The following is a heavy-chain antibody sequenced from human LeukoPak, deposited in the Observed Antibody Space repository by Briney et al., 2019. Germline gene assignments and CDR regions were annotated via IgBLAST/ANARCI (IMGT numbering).Heavy chain of an antibody. V-gene: IGHV4-30-4*01. Sequence: SETLSLTCTVSGGSISSGDYYWSWIRQPPGKGLEWIGYIYYSGSTYYNPSLKSRVTISVDTSKNQFSLKLSSVTAADTAVYYCARRTRGYSYGYYYWGQGTLVTVSS. CDR2: IYYSGST. CDR3: ARRTRGYSYGYYY. J-gene: IGHJ4*02. D-gene: IGHD5-18*01. CDR1: GGSISSGDYY.